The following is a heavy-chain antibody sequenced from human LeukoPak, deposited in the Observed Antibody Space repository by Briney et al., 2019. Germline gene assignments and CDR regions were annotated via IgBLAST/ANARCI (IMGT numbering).Heavy chain of an antibody. CDR1: GGSISSYY. J-gene: IGHJ3*02. D-gene: IGHD2-8*01. V-gene: IGHV4-4*07. CDR2: IYTSGGT. CDR3: AREPPGYCTNGVCFLDAFDI. Sequence: PSETLSLTCTVSGGSISSYYWSWIRQPAGKGLEWIGRIYTSGGTNYNPSLKSRVTMSVDTSKNQFSLKLSSVTAADTAVYYCAREPPGYCTNGVCFLDAFDIWGQGTMVTVSS.